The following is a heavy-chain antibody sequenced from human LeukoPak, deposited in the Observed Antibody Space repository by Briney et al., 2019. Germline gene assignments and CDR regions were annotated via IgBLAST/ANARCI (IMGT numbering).Heavy chain of an antibody. CDR3: ARDDFDYSVDYGMDV. J-gene: IGHJ6*02. D-gene: IGHD3-16*01. V-gene: IGHV4-4*07. CDR2: VHRSGDT. CDR1: GGLMSSYY. Sequence: SETLTLICSVSGGLMSSYYWSWIRQPAGKGLEWIGRVHRSGDTNYNPSLKSRLTMSVETSKNQISLRLRSVSAADAAVYYCARDDFDYSVDYGMDVWGQPSTVTVSS.